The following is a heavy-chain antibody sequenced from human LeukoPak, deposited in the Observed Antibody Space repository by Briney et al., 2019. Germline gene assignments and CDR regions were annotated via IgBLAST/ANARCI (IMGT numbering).Heavy chain of an antibody. CDR1: VFTSTSDA. CDR3: AKDRSGGRSWYSFDY. J-gene: IGHJ4*02. Sequence: PVGSLRLSCAASVFTSTSDAMSWGRQTPGEGHESVSAISGGGGSTYYADSVEGRFPNYRDNTKSTLYLQMNSLRAEDTVVYYCAKDRSGGRSWYSFDYWGQGTLVTVSS. V-gene: IGHV3-23*01. D-gene: IGHD6-13*01. CDR2: ISGGGGST.